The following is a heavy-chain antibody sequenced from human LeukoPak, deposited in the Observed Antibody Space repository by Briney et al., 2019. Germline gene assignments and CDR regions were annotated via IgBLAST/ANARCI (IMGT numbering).Heavy chain of an antibody. CDR1: GYSISSGYY. CDR2: IYHSGST. Sequence: KPSETLSLTCAVSGYSISSGYYWGWIRQPPGKGLEWIGSIYHSGSTYYNPSLKSRVTISVDTSKNQFSLKLSSVTAADTAVYYCARRGTIAADYWGQGTLVTVSS. J-gene: IGHJ4*02. CDR3: ARRGTIAADY. D-gene: IGHD6-13*01. V-gene: IGHV4-38-2*01.